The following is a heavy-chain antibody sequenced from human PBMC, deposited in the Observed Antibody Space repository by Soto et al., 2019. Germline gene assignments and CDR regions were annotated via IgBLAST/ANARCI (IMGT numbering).Heavy chain of an antibody. CDR2: INHSGST. CDR1: GGSFSGYY. J-gene: IGHJ5*02. CDR3: ARGHVGATESWFDP. V-gene: IGHV4-34*01. Sequence: SETLSLTCAVYGGSFSGYYWSWIRQPPGKGLEWIGEINHSGSTNYNPSLKSRVTISVDTSKNQFSLKLSSVTAADTAVYYCARGHVGATESWFDPWGQGTLVTVSS. D-gene: IGHD1-26*01.